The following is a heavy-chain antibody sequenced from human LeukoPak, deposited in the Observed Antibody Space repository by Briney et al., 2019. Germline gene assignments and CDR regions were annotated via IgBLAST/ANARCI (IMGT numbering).Heavy chain of an antibody. CDR3: ARGLVGDTAMLSE. V-gene: IGHV4-4*07. J-gene: IGHJ4*02. CDR2: FFTSGRT. CDR1: GGSISIYS. Sequence: SETLSLTCTVSGGSISIYSWSWIRQPAGKGLEWIGRFFTSGRTNYNPSLKSRVTMSVDTSKSHFSLKLISVTAADTAMYYCARGLVGDTAMLSEWGQGTLVTVSS. D-gene: IGHD5-18*01.